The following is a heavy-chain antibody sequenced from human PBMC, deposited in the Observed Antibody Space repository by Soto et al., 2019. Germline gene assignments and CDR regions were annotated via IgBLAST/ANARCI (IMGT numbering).Heavy chain of an antibody. Sequence: ASVKVSCKASGYTFTSYAMHWVRQAPGQRLEWMGWINAGNGNTKYSQKFQGRVTITRDTSASTAYMELSSLRSEDTAVYYCARDRISGDILTGYYDYWGQGTLVTVSS. CDR3: ARDRISGDILTGYYDY. CDR2: INAGNGNT. CDR1: GYTFTSYA. D-gene: IGHD3-9*01. V-gene: IGHV1-3*01. J-gene: IGHJ4*02.